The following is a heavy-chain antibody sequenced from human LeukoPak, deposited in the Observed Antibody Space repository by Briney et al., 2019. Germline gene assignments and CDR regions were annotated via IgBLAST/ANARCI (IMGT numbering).Heavy chain of an antibody. CDR3: ARARCSGGSCYSYFWFDP. J-gene: IGHJ5*02. CDR1: GGSISSYY. D-gene: IGHD2-15*01. CDR2: IYTSGST. V-gene: IGHV4-4*07. Sequence: SETLSLTCTVSGGSISSYYWSWIRQPAGEGLEWIGRIYTSGSTNYNPSLKSRVTMSVDTSKNQFSLKLSSVTAADTAVYYCARARCSGGSCYSYFWFDPWGRGTLVTVSS.